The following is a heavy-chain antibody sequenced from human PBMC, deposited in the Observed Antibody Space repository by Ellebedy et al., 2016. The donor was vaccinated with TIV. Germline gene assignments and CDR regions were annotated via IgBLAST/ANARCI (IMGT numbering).Heavy chain of an antibody. V-gene: IGHV4-59*08. J-gene: IGHJ3*01. Sequence: SETLSLTXTVSGDSISRYYWSWIRRPPGKGLEWIGYIHHTGDTNCNPSLKGRVTLSVDTSNNQFSLTLTSVTAADAAMYYCASYCSSSSCSDGAFDFWGPGTRVTVSA. CDR2: IHHTGDT. D-gene: IGHD2-2*01. CDR3: ASYCSSSSCSDGAFDF. CDR1: GDSISRYY.